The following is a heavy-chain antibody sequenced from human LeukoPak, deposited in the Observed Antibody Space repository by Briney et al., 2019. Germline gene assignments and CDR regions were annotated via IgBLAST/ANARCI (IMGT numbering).Heavy chain of an antibody. CDR3: AREPLAFGGVIVRGNWFDP. V-gene: IGHV3-11*04. CDR1: GFTFSDYY. D-gene: IGHD3-16*02. CDR2: ISSSGSTI. J-gene: IGHJ5*02. Sequence: PGGSLRLSCAASGFTFSDYYMSWIRQAPGKGLEWVSYISSSGSTIYYADSVKGRFTISRDNSKNTLYLQMNSLRAEDTAVYYCAREPLAFGGVIVRGNWFDPWGQGTLVTVSS.